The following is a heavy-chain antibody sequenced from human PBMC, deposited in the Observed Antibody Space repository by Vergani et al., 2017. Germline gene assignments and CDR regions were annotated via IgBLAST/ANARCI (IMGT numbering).Heavy chain of an antibody. J-gene: IGHJ3*02. Sequence: QVQLQESGPGLVKPSQTLSLTCTVSGGSISSGDYYWSWIRQHPGKGLEWIGYIYYSGSTYYNPSLKSRVTISVDTSKNQFSLKLSSVTAADTAVYYCARAPYQVAAAGSTKGAFAIWGQGTMVTVSS. CDR2: IYYSGST. V-gene: IGHV4-31*03. CDR3: ARAPYQVAAAGSTKGAFAI. D-gene: IGHD6-13*01. CDR1: GGSISSGDYY.